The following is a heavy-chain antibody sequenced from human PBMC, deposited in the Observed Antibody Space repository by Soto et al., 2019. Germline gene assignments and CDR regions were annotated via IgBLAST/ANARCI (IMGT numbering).Heavy chain of an antibody. CDR2: LIPIFGAA. CDR1: GGTFTNYV. Sequence: QVQLVQSGAEVRKPGSSVKVSCKISGGTFTNYVISWLRQAPGQGLEWMGGLIPIFGAANLAQKFQGRVTITADEATSTVNMELSGLTSEDTAFYYCARGRASPNFDPWGQGTLVTVSS. J-gene: IGHJ5*02. V-gene: IGHV1-69*01. CDR3: ARGRASPNFDP.